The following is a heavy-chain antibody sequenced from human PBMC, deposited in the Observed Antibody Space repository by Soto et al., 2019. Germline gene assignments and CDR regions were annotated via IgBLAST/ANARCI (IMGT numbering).Heavy chain of an antibody. V-gene: IGHV1-69*13. CDR1: GGTFSSYA. J-gene: IGHJ5*02. Sequence: SVKVSCKASGGTFSSYAISWVRQAPGQGLEWMGGIIPIFGTANYAQKFQGRVTITADESTSTAYMELSSLRSEDTAVYYCARHGGYSIAARSRGSFDPWGQGTLVTVS. CDR2: IIPIFGTA. D-gene: IGHD6-6*01. CDR3: ARHGGYSIAARSRGSFDP.